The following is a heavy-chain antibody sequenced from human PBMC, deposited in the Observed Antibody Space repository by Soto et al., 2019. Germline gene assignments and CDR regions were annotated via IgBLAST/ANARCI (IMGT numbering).Heavy chain of an antibody. Sequence: SETLSLTCDFSRDSVTSGTWWSWVRQAPGKGLEWIAEVSHSGHTNYNPSLKSRVTMSVDRSKRQLSLDLTSVTAADTALYYCARHGWYSHGSWGQGALVTVSS. CDR3: ARHGWYSHGS. CDR1: RDSVTSGTW. J-gene: IGHJ5*02. V-gene: IGHV4-4*02. D-gene: IGHD6-19*01. CDR2: VSHSGHT.